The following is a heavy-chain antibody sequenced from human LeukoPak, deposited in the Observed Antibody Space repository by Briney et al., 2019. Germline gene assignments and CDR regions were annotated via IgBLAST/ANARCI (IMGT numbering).Heavy chain of an antibody. CDR3: ARDLGIAAAGTDY. CDR1: GYTFTGYY. V-gene: IGHV1-69*04. CDR2: IIPILGIA. D-gene: IGHD6-13*01. J-gene: IGHJ4*02. Sequence: SVKVSCKASGYTFTGYYMHWVRQAPGQGLEWMGRIIPILGIANYAQKFQGRVTITADKSTSTAYMELSSLRSEDTAVYYCARDLGIAAAGTDYWGQGTLVTVSS.